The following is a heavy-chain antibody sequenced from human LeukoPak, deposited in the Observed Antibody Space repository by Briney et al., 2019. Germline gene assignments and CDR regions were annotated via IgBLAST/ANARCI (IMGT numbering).Heavy chain of an antibody. Sequence: SGGSLRLSCAASGFTFSSYSMNWVRQAPGKGLEWVSSISSSSSYIYYADSVKGRFTISRDNSKNTLYLQMNSLRAEDTAVYYCAKDLEWLAPAGGAFDIWGQGTMVTVSS. V-gene: IGHV3-21*01. CDR2: ISSSSSYI. CDR1: GFTFSSYS. CDR3: AKDLEWLAPAGGAFDI. J-gene: IGHJ3*02. D-gene: IGHD6-19*01.